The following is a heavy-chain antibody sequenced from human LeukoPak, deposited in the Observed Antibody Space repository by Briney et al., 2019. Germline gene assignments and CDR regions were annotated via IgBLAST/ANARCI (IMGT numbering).Heavy chain of an antibody. CDR1: GGTFSSYA. J-gene: IGHJ6*03. D-gene: IGHD6-13*01. CDR3: AGTLSSSWYGFYYYYYMDV. V-gene: IGHV1-69*13. Sequence: GASVKVSCKASGGTFSSYAISWVRQAPGQGLEWMGGIIPIFGTANYAQKFQGRVTITADESTSTAYMELSSLRSEDTAVYYCAGTLSSSWYGFYYYYYMDVWGKGTTVTISS. CDR2: IIPIFGTA.